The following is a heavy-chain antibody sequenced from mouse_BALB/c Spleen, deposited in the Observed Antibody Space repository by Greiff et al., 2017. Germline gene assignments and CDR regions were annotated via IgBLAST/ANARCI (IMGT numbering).Heavy chain of an antibody. CDR2: ISSGGSYT. CDR1: GFTFSSYA. J-gene: IGHJ3*01. D-gene: IGHD2-1*01. CDR3: ARLGNSAWFAY. V-gene: IGHV5-9-4*01. Sequence: EVQVVESGGGLVKPGGSLKLSCAASGFTFSSYAMSWVRQSPEKRLEWVAEISSGGSYTYYPDTVTGRFTISRDNAKNTLYLEMSSLRSEDTAMYYCARLGNSAWFAYWGQGTLVTVSA.